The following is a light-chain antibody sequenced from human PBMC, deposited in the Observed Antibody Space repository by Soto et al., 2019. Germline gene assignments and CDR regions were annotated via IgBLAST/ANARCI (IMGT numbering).Light chain of an antibody. CDR1: KGSSND. Sequence: AVTASVGDRVTITCRGKKGSSNDVGWYQQKPGKAPKLLIYRASTMTSGVPSRFSGSGSGTEFTLTISSLQPDDFAPYHCQHYSTYPEAFGQGTKVDIK. V-gene: IGKV1-5*03. CDR3: QHYSTYPEA. CDR2: RAS. J-gene: IGKJ1*01.